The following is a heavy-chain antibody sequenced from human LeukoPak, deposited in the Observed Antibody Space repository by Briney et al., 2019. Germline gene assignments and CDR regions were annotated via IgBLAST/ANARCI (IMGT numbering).Heavy chain of an antibody. CDR3: TRDDLRYCSSTSCYTGGFDY. CDR2: IRNKAYGGTT. Sequence: PGRSLRLSCTASGFTFGDYAMCWVRQAPGKGLEWVGFIRNKAYGGTTAYAASVKGRFTISRDDSKSIAYLQMNSLKTEDTAVYYCTRDDLRYCSSTSCYTGGFDYWGQGTLVTVSS. J-gene: IGHJ4*02. CDR1: GFTFGDYA. D-gene: IGHD2-2*02. V-gene: IGHV3-49*04.